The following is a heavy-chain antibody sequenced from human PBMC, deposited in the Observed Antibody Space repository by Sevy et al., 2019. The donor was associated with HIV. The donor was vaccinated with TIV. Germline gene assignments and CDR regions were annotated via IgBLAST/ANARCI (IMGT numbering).Heavy chain of an antibody. D-gene: IGHD6-19*01. Sequence: SETLSLTCTVSGGSISSYYWSWIRQPAGKGLEWIGRIYTSGSTNYNPSLKSRVTMSVDTSKNQFSLKLGSVTAADTAVYYWARDRREAGTVNWFDPWGQGTLVTVSS. CDR2: IYTSGST. CDR3: ARDRREAGTVNWFDP. CDR1: GGSISSYY. J-gene: IGHJ5*02. V-gene: IGHV4-4*07.